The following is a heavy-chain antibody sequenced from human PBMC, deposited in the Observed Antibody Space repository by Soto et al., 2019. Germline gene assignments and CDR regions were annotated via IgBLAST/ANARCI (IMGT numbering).Heavy chain of an antibody. CDR3: ARGYTEWFGGNWFDP. Sequence: SETLSLTCAVYGGSFSGYYWSWIRQPPGKGLEWIGEINHSGSTNYNPSLKSRVTISVDTSKNQFSLKLSSVTAADTAVYYCARGYTEWFGGNWFDPLGQGTLVTVSS. CDR1: GGSFSGYY. J-gene: IGHJ5*02. D-gene: IGHD3-10*01. V-gene: IGHV4-34*01. CDR2: INHSGST.